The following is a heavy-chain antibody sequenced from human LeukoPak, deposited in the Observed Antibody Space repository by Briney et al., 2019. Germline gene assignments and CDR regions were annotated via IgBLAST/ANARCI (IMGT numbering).Heavy chain of an antibody. CDR1: GYTFTSYY. V-gene: IGHV1-46*01. D-gene: IGHD3-22*01. CDR2: INPSGGST. Sequence: ASVKVSCKASGYTFTSYYMHWVRQAPAQGLEWMGIINPSGGSTTYAQKFQGRVTMTRDTSTSTVYMELSSLRSEDTAVYYCARETLKGYYDSSGYYPRVVTWFDPWGQGTLVTVSS. CDR3: ARETLKGYYDSSGYYPRVVTWFDP. J-gene: IGHJ5*02.